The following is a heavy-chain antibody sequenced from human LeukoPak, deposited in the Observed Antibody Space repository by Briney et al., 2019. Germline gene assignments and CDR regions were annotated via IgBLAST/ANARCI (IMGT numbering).Heavy chain of an antibody. CDR2: ISSSGSTT. CDR3: AREASYYNLYYDY. D-gene: IGHD3-3*01. V-gene: IGHV3-48*03. CDR1: GFTFSSYE. Sequence: GGSLRLSCAASGFTFSSYEMNWVRQAPGKGLEWVSYISSSGSTTYYADFVKGRFTISKDNAKNSLYLQMNSLRAEDTAVYYCAREASYYNLYYDYWGQGSLVAVSS. J-gene: IGHJ4*02.